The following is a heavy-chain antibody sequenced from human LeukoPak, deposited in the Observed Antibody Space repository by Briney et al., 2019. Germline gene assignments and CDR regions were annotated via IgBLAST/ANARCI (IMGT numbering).Heavy chain of an antibody. Sequence: GGSLRLSCAASGFTFSSYAMHWVRQAPGKGLEWVAVISYDGSNKYYADSVRGRFTISRDNSKNTLYLQMNSLRAEDTAVYYCARVPIQLWPVDYWGQGTLVTVSS. D-gene: IGHD5-18*01. CDR1: GFTFSSYA. CDR2: ISYDGSNK. CDR3: ARVPIQLWPVDY. V-gene: IGHV3-30-3*01. J-gene: IGHJ4*02.